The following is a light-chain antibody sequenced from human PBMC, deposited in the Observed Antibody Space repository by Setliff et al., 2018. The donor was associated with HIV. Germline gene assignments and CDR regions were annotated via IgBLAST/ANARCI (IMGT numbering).Light chain of an antibody. CDR3: QSYDSSLSGFV. CDR1: SSNIGTGYD. Sequence: QSALTQPPSVSGAPGQRVTISCTGISSNIGTGYDVHWYQQLPGTAPKLLIHDNNNRPSGVPDRFSGSKSGTSASLAITGLQAEDEADYYCQSYDSSLSGFVFGSGTKVTVL. CDR2: DNN. J-gene: IGLJ1*01. V-gene: IGLV1-40*01.